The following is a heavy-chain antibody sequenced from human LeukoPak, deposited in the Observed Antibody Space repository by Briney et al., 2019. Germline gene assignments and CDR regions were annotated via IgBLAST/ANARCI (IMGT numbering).Heavy chain of an antibody. V-gene: IGHV3-21*01. CDR1: VFTFSSYS. D-gene: IGHD5-18*01. CDR3: VRELYSFGRPYYFDY. Sequence: GGSLRLSCAASVFTFSSYSMNWVRQAPWKGLEWVSSISTSSSYIYYVDSVKGRFTISRDNAKNSLYLQLNSLRAEDTAVYYCVRELYSFGRPYYFDYWGQGTLVTVSS. CDR2: ISTSSSYI. J-gene: IGHJ4*02.